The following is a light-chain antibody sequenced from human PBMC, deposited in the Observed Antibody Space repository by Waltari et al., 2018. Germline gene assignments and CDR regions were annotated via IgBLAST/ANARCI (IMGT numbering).Light chain of an antibody. CDR1: SSDVGVYNY. CDR2: DVS. Sequence: QSALTQPASVSGSPGQSITISCTATSSDVGVYNYVSCYQQHPGKAPKLMIYDVSNRPSGVSKRFSGSKSGNTASLTISGLQAEDEADYYCSSYTSSSTLVFGGGTKLTVL. J-gene: IGLJ2*01. V-gene: IGLV2-14*01. CDR3: SSYTSSSTLV.